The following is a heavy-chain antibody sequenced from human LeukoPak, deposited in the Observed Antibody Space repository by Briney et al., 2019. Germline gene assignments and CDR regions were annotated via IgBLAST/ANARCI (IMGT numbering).Heavy chain of an antibody. CDR3: ARIVLVPAASIGVYYYYYMDV. CDR2: IYTSGST. CDR1: GGSISSYY. J-gene: IGHJ6*03. D-gene: IGHD2-2*01. Sequence: SETLSLTCTVSGGSISSYYWSWIRQPPGKGLEWIGYIYTSGSTNYNPSLKSRVTISVDTSKNQFSLKLSSVTAADTAVYYCARIVLVPAASIGVYYYYYMDVWGKGTTVTVSS. V-gene: IGHV4-4*09.